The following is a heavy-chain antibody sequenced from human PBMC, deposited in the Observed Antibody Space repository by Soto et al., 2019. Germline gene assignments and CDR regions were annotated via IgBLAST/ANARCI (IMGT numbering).Heavy chain of an antibody. CDR1: GFTFSRYW. V-gene: IGHV3-7*01. CDR3: ARSMGWRDAFDI. CDR2: IKEHGSGT. J-gene: IGHJ3*02. D-gene: IGHD2-15*01. Sequence: PGGSLRLSCAASGFTFSRYWMSWVRQAPGQGLEWVANIKEHGSGTFHVDSVKGRFTMSRDNAKNSLFLQMNSLRAEDTAVYYCARSMGWRDAFDIWGQGTLVTVSS.